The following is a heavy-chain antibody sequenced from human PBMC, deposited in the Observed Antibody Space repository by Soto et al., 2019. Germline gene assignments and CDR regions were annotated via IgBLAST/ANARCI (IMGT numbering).Heavy chain of an antibody. D-gene: IGHD6-6*01. CDR3: ATEGRIPIAARPRSSGYYYYGMDV. CDR1: GFTFSDYY. CDR2: ISSSGSTI. J-gene: IGHJ6*02. V-gene: IGHV3-11*01. Sequence: QVQLVESGGGLVKPGGSLRLSCAASGFTFSDYYMSWIRQAPGKGLEWVSYISSSGSTIYYANSVKGRFTISRNNAQNTLYLQMYRMRAKGPAVYFCATEGRIPIAARPRSSGYYYYGMDVWSQVTTVTVSS.